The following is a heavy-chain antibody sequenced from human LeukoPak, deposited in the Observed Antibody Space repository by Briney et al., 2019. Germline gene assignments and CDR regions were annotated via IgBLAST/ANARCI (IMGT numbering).Heavy chain of an antibody. Sequence: SETLSLTCAVYGGPFSGYYWSWIRQPPGKGLEWIGEINHSGSTNYNPSLKSRVTISVDTSKNQFSLKLRSVTAADTAVYYCARVPALGMVVAATYRRGWFDPWGQGTLVTVSS. J-gene: IGHJ5*02. D-gene: IGHD2-15*01. V-gene: IGHV4-34*01. CDR2: INHSGST. CDR1: GGPFSGYY. CDR3: ARVPALGMVVAATYRRGWFDP.